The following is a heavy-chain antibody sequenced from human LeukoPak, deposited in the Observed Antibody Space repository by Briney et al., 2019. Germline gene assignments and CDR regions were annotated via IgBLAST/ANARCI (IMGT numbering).Heavy chain of an antibody. CDR2: IRSKANSYAT. D-gene: IGHD3-3*01. CDR3: ARAFQQGYYDFWSGYENWFDP. J-gene: IGHJ5*02. Sequence: GGSLRLSCAASGFTFSGSAMHWVRQASGKGLEWVGRIRSKANSYATAYAASVKGRFTISRDDSKNTAYLQMNSLKTEDTAVYYCARAFQQGYYDFWSGYENWFDPWGQGTLVTVSS. V-gene: IGHV3-73*01. CDR1: GFTFSGSA.